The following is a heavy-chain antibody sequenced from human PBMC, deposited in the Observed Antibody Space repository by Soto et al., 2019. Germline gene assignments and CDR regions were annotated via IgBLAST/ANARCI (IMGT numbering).Heavy chain of an antibody. J-gene: IGHJ4*02. CDR1: GGSIGTYY. Sequence: PSETLSLTCTVSGGSIGTYYWSWIRQPPGKGLEWIGYIYYRGNTDYNPSLKSRVTISLDTPKNQFSLKLSSVTAADTAVYYCARLPRYYDILTGYTTYYFDYWGQGILVTSPQ. CDR3: ARLPRYYDILTGYTTYYFDY. D-gene: IGHD3-9*01. CDR2: IYYRGNT. V-gene: IGHV4-59*08.